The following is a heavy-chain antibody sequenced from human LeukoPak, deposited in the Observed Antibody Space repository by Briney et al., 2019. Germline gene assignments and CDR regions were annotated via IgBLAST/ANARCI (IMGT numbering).Heavy chain of an antibody. CDR2: SSVYNGNT. CDR1: GGTFSNYT. J-gene: IGHJ4*02. CDR3: AKGRRVDADDHFDH. D-gene: IGHD1-1*01. Sequence: ASVKVSCKASGGTFSNYTISWVRQAPGRGLEWMGWSSVYNGNTKYAQKFQGRVTMTTDTTTNTAYMELRTLISDDTAVYYCAKGRRVDADDHFDHWGQGTLVTVSS. V-gene: IGHV1-18*01.